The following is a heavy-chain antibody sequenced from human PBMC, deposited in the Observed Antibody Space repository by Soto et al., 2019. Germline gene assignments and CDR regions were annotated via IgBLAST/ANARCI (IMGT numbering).Heavy chain of an antibody. V-gene: IGHV4-39*01. D-gene: IGHD2-15*01. Sequence: SETLSLTCTVSGGSISSSSYYWGWIRQPPGKGLEWIGSIYYSGSTYYNPSLKSRVTISVDTSKNQFSLKLSSVTAADTAVYYCARVGYCSGGSCYSDAFDIWGQGTMVTVSS. CDR3: ARVGYCSGGSCYSDAFDI. CDR1: GGSISSSSYY. J-gene: IGHJ3*02. CDR2: IYYSGST.